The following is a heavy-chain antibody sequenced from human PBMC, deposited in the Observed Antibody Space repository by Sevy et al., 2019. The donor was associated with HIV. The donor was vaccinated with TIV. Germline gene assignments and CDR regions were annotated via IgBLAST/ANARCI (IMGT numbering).Heavy chain of an antibody. V-gene: IGHV6-1*01. Sequence: SQTLSLTCVISGDSVSSNRAAWNCIRQSPSRGLEWLGRTYYRSKWYTDYAVSVKSRITINPDTSKNQVSLHLNSVTPEDTAVYYCTRGAHSLDYWGQGTLVTVSS. D-gene: IGHD2-15*01. CDR3: TRGAHSLDY. CDR1: GDSVSSNRAA. CDR2: TYYRSKWYT. J-gene: IGHJ4*02.